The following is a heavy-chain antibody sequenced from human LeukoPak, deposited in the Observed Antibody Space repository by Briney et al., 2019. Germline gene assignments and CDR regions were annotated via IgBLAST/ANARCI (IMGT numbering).Heavy chain of an antibody. CDR1: GGSISSYY. D-gene: IGHD6-19*01. V-gene: IGHV4-59*08. CDR2: IYYSGST. J-gene: IGHJ4*02. Sequence: SETLSLTCTVSGGSISSYYWTWNRQPPGKGLEWIGYIYYSGSTNYNPSLKSRVTISIDTSKNQFSLKLSSVTAADTAVYYCARLATESSSGWLVFDYWGQGTLVTVSS. CDR3: ARLATESSSGWLVFDY.